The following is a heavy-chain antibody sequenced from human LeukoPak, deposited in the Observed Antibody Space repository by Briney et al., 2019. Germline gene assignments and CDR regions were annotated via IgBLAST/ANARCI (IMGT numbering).Heavy chain of an antibody. J-gene: IGHJ6*02. V-gene: IGHV4-59*01. CDR1: GDSISGYY. CDR2: IYYNGRT. CDR3: ARVLANYYYGIDV. D-gene: IGHD3-3*01. Sequence: SETLSLTCTVSGDSISGYYWSWIRQPPGKGLEWPGYIYYNGRTNYNPSLKSRVTISEDTSKNQFSLKLSSVTAADTAVYYCARVLANYYYGIDVWGQGTTVTVSS.